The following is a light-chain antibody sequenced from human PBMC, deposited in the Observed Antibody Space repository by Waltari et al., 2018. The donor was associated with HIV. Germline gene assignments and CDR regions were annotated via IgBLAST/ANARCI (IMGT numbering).Light chain of an antibody. V-gene: IGKV1-5*03. J-gene: IGKJ2*01. CDR3: QQYNSYPYT. CDR2: KAS. Sequence: DIHMTQPPSTVSASVGDRVTISCRASLSISSWLAWYQQKPGKAPKLLVYKASTLESGVPSRFIGSGSGTEFTLTISSLQPDDFATYYCQQYNSYPYTFGQGTKLEI. CDR1: LSISSW.